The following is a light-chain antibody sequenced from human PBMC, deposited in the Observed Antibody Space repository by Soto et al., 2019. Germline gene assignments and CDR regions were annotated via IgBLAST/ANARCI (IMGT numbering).Light chain of an antibody. CDR1: QGISSY. V-gene: IGKV1-8*01. CDR2: AAS. CDR3: QQSYSTPPNT. Sequence: AIRMTQSPSSFSASTGDRVTITCRASQGISSYLAWYQQKPGKAPKLLIYAASTLQSGVPSRFSGSGSGTDFTLTISCLQSEDFATYYCQQSYSTPPNTFGQGTKVDIK. J-gene: IGKJ2*01.